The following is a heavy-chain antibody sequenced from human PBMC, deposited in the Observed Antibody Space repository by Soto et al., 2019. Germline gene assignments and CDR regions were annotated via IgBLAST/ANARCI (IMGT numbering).Heavy chain of an antibody. CDR2: IYWDDDK. Sequence: SGLTQENHTVTLGMTFTFSGCSLSKKGVGVGWIRQPPGKALEWLALIYWDDDKRYSPSLKSRLTITKDTSKNQVVLTMTNMDPVDTATYYCAHSLRYYDILTGYHTTDAFDIWGQGKMVTVS. V-gene: IGHV2-5*02. CDR1: GCSLSKKGVG. J-gene: IGHJ3*02. CDR3: AHSLRYYDILTGYHTTDAFDI. D-gene: IGHD3-9*01.